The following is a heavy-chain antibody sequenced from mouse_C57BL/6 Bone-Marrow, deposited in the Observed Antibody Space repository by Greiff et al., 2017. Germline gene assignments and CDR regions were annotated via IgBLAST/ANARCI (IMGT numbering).Heavy chain of an antibody. CDR1: GYTFTTYP. CDR2: FHPYNDDT. J-gene: IGHJ3*01. V-gene: IGHV1-47*01. D-gene: IGHD1-1*01. Sequence: VKLVESGAELVKPGASVKMSCKASGYTFTTYPIEWMKQNHGKSLEWIGNFHPYNDDTKYNEKFKGKATLTVEKSSSTVYLELSRLSSDDSAVYYCAKPPYYSGSSYPFAHWGEGTLVTVSA. CDR3: AKPPYYSGSSYPFAH.